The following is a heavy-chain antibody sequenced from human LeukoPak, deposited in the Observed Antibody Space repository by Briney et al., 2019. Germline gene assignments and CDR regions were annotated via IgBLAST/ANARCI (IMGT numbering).Heavy chain of an antibody. V-gene: IGHV3-23*01. CDR3: AKDISGYYRPFDY. D-gene: IGHD3-22*01. CDR2: ISGSGSHT. J-gene: IGHJ4*02. Sequence: GGSLRLSCVASGFSFSGYAMSWVRQAPGKGLEWVSSISGSGSHTYHADSVKGRFTISRDNSKNTLYLQMNSLRAEDTAVYYCAKDISGYYRPFDYWGQGTLVTVSS. CDR1: GFSFSGYA.